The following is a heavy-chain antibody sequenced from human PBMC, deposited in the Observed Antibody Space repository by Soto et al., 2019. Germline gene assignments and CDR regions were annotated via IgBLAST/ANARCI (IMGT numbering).Heavy chain of an antibody. CDR1: GGTFSRYA. CDR2: ITPMFGTA. CDR3: AQTLGLAVAGPGRFDL. D-gene: IGHD6-19*01. V-gene: IGHV1-69*12. J-gene: IGHJ2*01. Sequence: QVQLVQSGAEVKKYGSSVKVSCKASGGTFSRYAISWVRQAPGQGLEWMGGITPMFGTANYAQKFQGRVTITADESTSTAYMELSSLRSGDTAVYYCAQTLGLAVAGPGRFDLWGRGTLVTVSS.